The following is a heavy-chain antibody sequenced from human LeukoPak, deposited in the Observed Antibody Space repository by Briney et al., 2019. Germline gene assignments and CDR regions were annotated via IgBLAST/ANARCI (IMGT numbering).Heavy chain of an antibody. CDR1: GYTFTGYY. V-gene: IGHV1-2*02. CDR2: INPNSGGT. Sequence: VASVKVSRKASGYTFTGYYMHWVRQAPGQGLEWMGWINPNSGGTNYAQKFQGRVTMTRDTSISTAYMELSRLRSDDTAVYYCARGGRYSSGNWFDPWGQGTLVTVSS. CDR3: ARGGRYSSGNWFDP. D-gene: IGHD6-19*01. J-gene: IGHJ5*02.